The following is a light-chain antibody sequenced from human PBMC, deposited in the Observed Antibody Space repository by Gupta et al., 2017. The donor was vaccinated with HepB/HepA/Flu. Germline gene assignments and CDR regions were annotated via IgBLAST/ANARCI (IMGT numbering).Light chain of an antibody. J-gene: IGKJ5*01. CDR2: DAS. CDR3: QQRSNWPGIT. Sequence: EIVLTQSPATLSLSPGERATLSCRASQSVSSYLAWYQQKPGQAPRLLIYDASNRATGIPARFSGSGSGTDFTLTISSLEPEDCAVYYCQQRSNWPGITFGQGTRLGIK. V-gene: IGKV3-11*01. CDR1: QSVSSY.